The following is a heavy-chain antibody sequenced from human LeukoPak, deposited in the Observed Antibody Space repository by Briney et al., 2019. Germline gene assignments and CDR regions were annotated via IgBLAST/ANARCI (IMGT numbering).Heavy chain of an antibody. V-gene: IGHV4-59*01. CDR2: IYYSGST. J-gene: IGHJ4*02. D-gene: IGHD2-2*01. CDR3: ARVGSSTNGEIDY. CDR1: GGSISSYY. Sequence: SETLSLTCTVSGGSISSYYWSWIRQPPGKGLEWIGYIYYSGSTNYNPSLKSRVTISVDTSKNQFSLKLSSVTAADTAVYYCARVGSSTNGEIDYWGQGTQVTVSS.